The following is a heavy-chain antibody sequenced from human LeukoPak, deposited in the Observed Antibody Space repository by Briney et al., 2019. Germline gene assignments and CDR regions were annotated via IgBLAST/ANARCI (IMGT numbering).Heavy chain of an antibody. V-gene: IGHV1-69*06. CDR3: ARAVLDYYGSGSPFDY. CDR2: IIPIFGTA. Sequence: ASVKVSCKASGGTFSSYAISWVRQAPGQGLEWMGGIIPIFGTANYAQKFQGRVTITADKSTSTAYMELSSLRSEDTAVYYCARAVLDYYGSGSPFDYWGQGTLVTVSS. J-gene: IGHJ4*02. D-gene: IGHD3-10*01. CDR1: GGTFSSYA.